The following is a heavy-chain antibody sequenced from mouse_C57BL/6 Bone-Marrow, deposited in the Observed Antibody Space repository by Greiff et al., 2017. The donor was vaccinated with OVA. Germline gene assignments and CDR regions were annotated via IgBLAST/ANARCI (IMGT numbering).Heavy chain of an antibody. D-gene: IGHD1-2*01. CDR1: GYTFTSYW. J-gene: IGHJ4*01. V-gene: IGHV1-5*01. CDR3: TRSLLRYYYAMDY. CDR2: IYPGNSDT. Sequence: VQLQQSGTVLARPGASVKMSCKTSGYTFTSYWMHWVNQRPGQGLEWIGAIYPGNSDTSYNQKFTGKAKLTAVTSASTAYMELSSLTNEEAAVYYCTRSLLRYYYAMDYWGQGTSVTVSS.